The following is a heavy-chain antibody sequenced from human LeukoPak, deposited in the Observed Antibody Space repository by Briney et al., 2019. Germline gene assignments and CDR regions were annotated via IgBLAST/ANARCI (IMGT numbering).Heavy chain of an antibody. J-gene: IGHJ6*02. V-gene: IGHV3-9*01. CDR2: ISWNSGST. D-gene: IGHD2-2*01. CDR1: GFTFDDYA. Sequence: GGSLRLSCAASGFTFDDYAMHWVRQAPGKGLEWVSGISWNSGSTGYADSVKGRFTISRDNAKNSLYLQMNSLRAEDTALYYCTARCSSTSCYYYYGMDVWGQGTTVTVSS. CDR3: TARCSSTSCYYYYGMDV.